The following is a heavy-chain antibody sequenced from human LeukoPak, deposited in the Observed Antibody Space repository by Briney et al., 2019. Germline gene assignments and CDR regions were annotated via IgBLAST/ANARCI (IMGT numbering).Heavy chain of an antibody. Sequence: PSETLSLTCAVYGGSFSGYYWSWIRQPPGKGLEWIGEINHSGSTNYNPSLKSRVTISVDTSKNQFSLKLSSLTAADTAVYYCAREGVTKYYFDYWGQGTLVTVSS. J-gene: IGHJ4*02. D-gene: IGHD4-11*01. CDR1: GGSFSGYY. CDR2: INHSGST. V-gene: IGHV4-34*01. CDR3: AREGVTKYYFDY.